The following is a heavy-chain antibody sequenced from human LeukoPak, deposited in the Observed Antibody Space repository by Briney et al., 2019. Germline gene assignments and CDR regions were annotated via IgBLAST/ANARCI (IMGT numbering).Heavy chain of an antibody. CDR1: GASISSYY. J-gene: IGHJ5*02. CDR2: IYTSGTT. CDR3: ARVYYSRFDP. Sequence: PSETLSLTCTVSGASISSYYWSWIRLPAGKGLEWIGHIYTSGTTNFNPSLKSRVTMSVDTSKNQFSLNLSPVTAADTAVYYCARVYYSRFDPWGQGTLVTVSS. D-gene: IGHD3-10*01. V-gene: IGHV4-4*07.